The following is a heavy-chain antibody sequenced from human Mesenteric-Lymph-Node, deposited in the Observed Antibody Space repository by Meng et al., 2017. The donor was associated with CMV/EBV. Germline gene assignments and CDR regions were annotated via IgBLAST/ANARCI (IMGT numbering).Heavy chain of an antibody. Sequence: GESLKISCAASGFTFSSFAMSWVRQAPGKGLEWVSVIYGGGSPIYDADSVKGRFTISRDDSKNTLYLQMNSLRAEDTAVYYCAKSPTGYGDLGPWGQGTLVTVSS. J-gene: IGHJ5*02. CDR1: GFTFSSFA. V-gene: IGHV3-23*03. CDR2: IYGGGSPI. D-gene: IGHD5-18*01. CDR3: AKSPTGYGDLGP.